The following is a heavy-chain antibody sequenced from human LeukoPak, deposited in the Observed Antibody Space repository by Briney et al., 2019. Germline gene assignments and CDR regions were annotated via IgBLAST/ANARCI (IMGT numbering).Heavy chain of an antibody. V-gene: IGHV4-34*01. J-gene: IGHJ4*02. CDR3: ARRLYYDILTGYSMFDY. D-gene: IGHD3-9*01. CDR2: INHSGST. Sequence: SETLSLTCAVYGGSFSGYYWSWIRQPPGKGLEWIGEINHSGSTNYNPSLKSRFTISVDTSKNQFSLKLSSVPAADTAVYYCARRLYYDILTGYSMFDYWGQGTLVTVSS. CDR1: GGSFSGYY.